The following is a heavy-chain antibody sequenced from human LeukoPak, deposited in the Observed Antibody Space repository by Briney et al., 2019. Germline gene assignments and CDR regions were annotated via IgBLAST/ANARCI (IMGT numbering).Heavy chain of an antibody. Sequence: GGSLRLSCAASGFTFSNYWMHWVRQAPGKGLVWVSRISPDGSSTTYADSVKGRFIISRDNAQNTVYLQMSSLRLEDTAVYYCAREYSSSSGRAFDYWGQGTLVTASS. J-gene: IGHJ4*02. CDR3: AREYSSSSGRAFDY. V-gene: IGHV3-74*01. CDR2: ISPDGSST. CDR1: GFTFSNYW. D-gene: IGHD6-6*01.